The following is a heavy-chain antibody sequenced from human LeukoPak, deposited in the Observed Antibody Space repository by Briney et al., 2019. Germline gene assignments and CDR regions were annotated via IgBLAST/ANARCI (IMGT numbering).Heavy chain of an antibody. CDR3: TRRRTGMGAAGIDY. D-gene: IGHD6-13*01. Sequence: PGGSLTLSCEVSGFAVSDHYMVWVRQAPGKGLGWDGRIKDERNSDTTDYVASVEGRFTISRDDSRNSVYLQMNSLKTEDTGMYYCTRRRTGMGAAGIDYWGEGTLVTVST. CDR1: GFAVSDHY. CDR2: IKDERNSDTT. J-gene: IGHJ4*02. V-gene: IGHV3-72*01.